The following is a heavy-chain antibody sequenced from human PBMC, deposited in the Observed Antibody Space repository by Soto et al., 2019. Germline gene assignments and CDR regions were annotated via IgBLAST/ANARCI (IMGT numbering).Heavy chain of an antibody. Sequence: EVHLLESGGGLVQPGGSLRLSCAASGFTFNRSVMSWVRQAPGKGLEWVSVISGGGGTTYHADSVKGRFTISRDNSKNTLFLQMNSLTAEDTAIYYCAVRQLVAGTSYWGQGTLVTVSS. J-gene: IGHJ4*02. CDR3: AVRQLVAGTSY. CDR2: ISGGGGTT. D-gene: IGHD1-1*01. V-gene: IGHV3-23*01. CDR1: GFTFNRSV.